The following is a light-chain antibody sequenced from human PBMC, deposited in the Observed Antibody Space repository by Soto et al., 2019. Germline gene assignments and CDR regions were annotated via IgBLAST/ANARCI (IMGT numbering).Light chain of an antibody. CDR2: EVS. Sequence: QSVLTQPPSVSAAPGQKDTISCSGSSSNIGGNSVSWYQQHPGKAPKLMIYEVSNRPSGVSNRFSGSKSDNTASLTISGLQAEDEADYYCSSYTSSSTYVFGTGTKVTVL. J-gene: IGLJ1*01. CDR1: SSNIGGNS. CDR3: SSYTSSSTYV. V-gene: IGLV2-14*01.